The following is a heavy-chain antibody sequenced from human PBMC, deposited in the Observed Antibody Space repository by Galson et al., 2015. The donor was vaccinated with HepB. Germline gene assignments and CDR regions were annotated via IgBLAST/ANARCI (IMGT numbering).Heavy chain of an antibody. CDR3: ARRSIPIQLWFGRGDAFDI. CDR2: IYPGDSDT. V-gene: IGHV5-51*01. J-gene: IGHJ3*02. Sequence: QSGAEVKKPGESLKISCKGSGYSFTSYWIGWVRQMPGKGLEWMGIIYPGDSDTRYSPSFQGQVTISADKSISTAYLQWSSLKASDTAMYYCARRSIPIQLWFGRGDAFDIWGQGTMVTVSS. CDR1: GYSFTSYW. D-gene: IGHD5-18*01.